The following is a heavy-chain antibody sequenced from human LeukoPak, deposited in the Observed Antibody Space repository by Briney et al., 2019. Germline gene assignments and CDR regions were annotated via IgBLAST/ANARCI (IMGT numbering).Heavy chain of an antibody. CDR1: GYTFISYG. V-gene: IGHV1-18*01. CDR2: IGRNNGNT. CDR3: ARAPGYCSSTSCYLFAPYFDY. J-gene: IGHJ4*02. Sequence: GASVKVSCKASGYTFISYGITWVRQAPGQGLEWMGWIGRNNGNTKFAQKLQGRVTMTTDTSTSTAYMELRSLRSDDTAVYYCARAPGYCSSTSCYLFAPYFDYWGQGTLVTVSS. D-gene: IGHD2-2*01.